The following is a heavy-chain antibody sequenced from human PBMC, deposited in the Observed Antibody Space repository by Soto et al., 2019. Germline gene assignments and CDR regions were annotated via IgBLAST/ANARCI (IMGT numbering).Heavy chain of an antibody. CDR3: ARVSTVAGPWDAFDI. Sequence: SQTLSLTCAISGDSVSTSKSSWNWIRQSPSIGLEWLARTYYRSKWYNDYAVSLEGRITISPDTSKNQFSLQLNSVTPEDTGVYYCARVSTVAGPWDAFDIWGQGTMVTVSS. CDR1: GDSVSTSKSS. V-gene: IGHV6-1*01. J-gene: IGHJ3*02. CDR2: TYYRSKWYN. D-gene: IGHD6-19*01.